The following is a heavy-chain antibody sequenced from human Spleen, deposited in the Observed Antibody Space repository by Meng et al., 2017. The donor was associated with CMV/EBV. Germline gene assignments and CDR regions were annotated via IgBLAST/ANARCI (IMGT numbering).Heavy chain of an antibody. CDR3: AKLGYSSSSEDY. V-gene: IGHV3-33*06. Sequence: GGSLRLSCAASGFTFSSYGMHWVRQAPGKGLEWVAVIWYDGSNKYYADSVKGRFTISRDNSKNTLYLQMNSLRAEDTAVYYCAKLGYSSSSEDYWGQGTLVTVSS. D-gene: IGHD6-6*01. J-gene: IGHJ4*02. CDR2: IWYDGSNK. CDR1: GFTFSSYG.